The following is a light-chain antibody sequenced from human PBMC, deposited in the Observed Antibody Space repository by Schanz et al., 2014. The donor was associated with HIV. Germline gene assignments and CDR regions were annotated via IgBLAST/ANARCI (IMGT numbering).Light chain of an antibody. CDR1: NSNIRNNP. CDR3: AAWDDSLNGWV. V-gene: IGLV1-44*01. CDR2: ATY. Sequence: QSVLTQPPSASGTPGQRVTISCSVSNSNIRNNPLNRYQHLPGTAPKLLIYATYNRPSGVPDRFSGSESGTSASLAISGLQSEDEADYYCAAWDDSLNGWVFGGGTKLTVL. J-gene: IGLJ3*02.